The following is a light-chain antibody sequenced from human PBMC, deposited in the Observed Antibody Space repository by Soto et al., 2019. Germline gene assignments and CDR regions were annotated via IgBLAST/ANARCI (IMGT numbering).Light chain of an antibody. CDR2: GAS. CDR3: QQSNKWLAVIT. CDR1: QSVRTK. Sequence: EILMTQSPATLSVSLGERATLSCRASQSVRTKLAWYQQKPGQAPRLLIYGASSRATGIPARFSGSGSGTEFTLTISSLQSEDSGVYYCQQSNKWLAVITFGQGGRLEIK. J-gene: IGKJ5*01. V-gene: IGKV3D-15*01.